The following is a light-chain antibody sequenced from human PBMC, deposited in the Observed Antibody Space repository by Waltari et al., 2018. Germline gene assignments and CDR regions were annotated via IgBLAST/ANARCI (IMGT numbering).Light chain of an antibody. Sequence: DIVMTQSPDSLPVSLGESDTINCRSSQSVLYSSNNQNYLAWFQQKPGQPPKLLIYWASTRESGVPDRFSGSGSGTDFTLTISSLQAEDVAVYYCQQYLSSPYTFGQGTKLEIK. J-gene: IGKJ2*01. CDR1: QSVLYSSNNQNY. V-gene: IGKV4-1*01. CDR3: QQYLSSPYT. CDR2: WAS.